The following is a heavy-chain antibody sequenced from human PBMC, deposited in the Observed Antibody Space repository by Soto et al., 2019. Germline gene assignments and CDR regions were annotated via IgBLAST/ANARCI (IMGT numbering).Heavy chain of an antibody. V-gene: IGHV4-4*02. CDR1: GGSISSSKW. D-gene: IGHD6-6*01. CDR3: ASQDYSSSTDASFLVNGSFDL. J-gene: IGHJ2*01. Sequence: QMQLQESGPGLVKPSGTLSLTCGVSGGSISSSKWWTWVRQPPGKGPEWIGEIYHSGSTNYNPSLTSRVTISLDKSNNQSSLTRTSVPAADTAVYYCASQDYSSSTDASFLVNGSFDLWGRGILVTVSS. CDR2: IYHSGST.